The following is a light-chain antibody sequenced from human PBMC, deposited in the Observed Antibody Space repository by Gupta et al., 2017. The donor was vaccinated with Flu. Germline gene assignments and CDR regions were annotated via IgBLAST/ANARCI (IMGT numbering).Light chain of an antibody. Sequence: QSALTQPRSVSGSPGQSVTISCTGTSSDVGGYNYVSWYQQHPGKAPKLMIYDVSKRPSGVPDRFSGSKSGNTASLTISGLQAEDEAYDYCCSYAGSYTVVFGGGTKLTVL. CDR2: DVS. V-gene: IGLV2-11*01. CDR3: CSYAGSYTVV. CDR1: SSDVGGYNY. J-gene: IGLJ2*01.